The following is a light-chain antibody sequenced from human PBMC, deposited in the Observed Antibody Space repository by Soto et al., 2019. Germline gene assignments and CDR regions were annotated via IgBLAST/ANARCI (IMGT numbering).Light chain of an antibody. Sequence: EIVLTQSPGTLSLSPGERATLSCRASQSVSSSYLAWYQQKPGQAPRLLIYGASSRATGIPDRFSGSGSDNGFTLNISSMEPEDFAVYYCQQYGSSPLTFGGGTKVEIK. V-gene: IGKV3-20*01. J-gene: IGKJ4*01. CDR1: QSVSSSY. CDR3: QQYGSSPLT. CDR2: GAS.